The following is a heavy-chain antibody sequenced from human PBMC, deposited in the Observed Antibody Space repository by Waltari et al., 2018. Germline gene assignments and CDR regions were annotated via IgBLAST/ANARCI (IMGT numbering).Heavy chain of an antibody. CDR1: GYTFTGYY. Sequence: QVQLVQSGAEVKKPGASVKVSCKASGYTFTGYYMHWVRQAPGHGLEWMGRINPNSGGTNYAQKFQGRVTMTRDTSISTAYMELSRLRSDDTAVYYCARGGSSGWYVDYYYYMDVWGKGTTVTVSS. D-gene: IGHD6-19*01. CDR3: ARGGSSGWYVDYYYYMDV. J-gene: IGHJ6*03. CDR2: INPNSGGT. V-gene: IGHV1-2*06.